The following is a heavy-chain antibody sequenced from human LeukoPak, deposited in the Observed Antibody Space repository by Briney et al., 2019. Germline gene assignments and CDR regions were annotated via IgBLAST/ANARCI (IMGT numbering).Heavy chain of an antibody. CDR3: ARDVSEWELLSFDY. Sequence: ASVKVSCKASGYTFTGYYMHWVRQAPGQGLEWMGRINPNSGGTNYAQKFQGRVTMTRDTSISTAYMELSRLRSDDTAMYYCARDVSEWELLSFDYWGQGTLVTVSS. J-gene: IGHJ4*02. CDR1: GYTFTGYY. CDR2: INPNSGGT. V-gene: IGHV1-2*06. D-gene: IGHD1-26*01.